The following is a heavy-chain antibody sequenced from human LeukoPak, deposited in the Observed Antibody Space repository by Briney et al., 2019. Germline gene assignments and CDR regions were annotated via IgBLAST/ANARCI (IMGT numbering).Heavy chain of an antibody. D-gene: IGHD4-23*01. V-gene: IGHV1-18*01. J-gene: IGHJ3*01. CDR1: GYTFTSSG. CDR3: ARDPMILYGGNSRDAFDL. Sequence: ASVKVSCKASGYTFTSSGISWVRQAPGHGLEWMGWISAYNGNTNYAQKFQGRVTMTTDTSTSTAYMELRSLRSDDTAVFYCARDPMILYGGNSRDAFDLWGQGTMVTVSS. CDR2: ISAYNGNT.